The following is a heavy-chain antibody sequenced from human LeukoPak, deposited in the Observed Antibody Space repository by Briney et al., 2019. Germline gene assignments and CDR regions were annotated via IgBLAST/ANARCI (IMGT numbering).Heavy chain of an antibody. V-gene: IGHV1-69*05. CDR1: GGTFSSYA. CDR2: IIPIFGTA. CDR3: AREGGQLVGSGDFDY. Sequence: ASVRVSCKASGGTFSSYAISWVRQAPGQGLEWMGGIIPIFGTANYAQKFQGRVTITTDESTSTAYMELSSLRSEDTAVYYCAREGGQLVGSGDFDYWGQGTLVTVSS. D-gene: IGHD6-6*01. J-gene: IGHJ4*02.